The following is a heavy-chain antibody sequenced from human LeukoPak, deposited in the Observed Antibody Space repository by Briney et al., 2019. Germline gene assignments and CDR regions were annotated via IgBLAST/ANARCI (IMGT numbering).Heavy chain of an antibody. CDR2: ISSSGRTI. V-gene: IGHV3-48*04. Sequence: GGSLRLSCAASGFTFTTYGMSWVRQAPGKGLEWVSYISSSGRTIYNADSVKGRFTISRDNAKNSLYLQMNSLRAEDTAVYYCASYYYDSSGYWVHAFDIWGQGTMVTVSS. J-gene: IGHJ3*02. CDR1: GFTFTTYG. D-gene: IGHD3-22*01. CDR3: ASYYYDSSGYWVHAFDI.